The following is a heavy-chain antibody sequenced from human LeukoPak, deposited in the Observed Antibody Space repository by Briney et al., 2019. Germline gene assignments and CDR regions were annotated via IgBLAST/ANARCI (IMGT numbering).Heavy chain of an antibody. V-gene: IGHV3-7*01. Sequence: GGSLRLSCAASGFTFSSYWMSWVRQAPGKGLEWVANIKQDGSEKYYVDSVKGRFTISRDNAKNSLYLQMNSLRAEDTAVYYCARFGEWLAQGSDFDIWGQGTMVTVSS. D-gene: IGHD3-10*01. CDR3: ARFGEWLAQGSDFDI. CDR1: GFTFSSYW. CDR2: IKQDGSEK. J-gene: IGHJ3*02.